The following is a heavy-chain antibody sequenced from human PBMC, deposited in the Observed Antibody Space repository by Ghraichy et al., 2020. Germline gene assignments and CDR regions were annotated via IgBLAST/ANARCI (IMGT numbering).Heavy chain of an antibody. V-gene: IGHV3-74*01. CDR3: VRDGDAYNFDY. CDR1: GFTFRNYY. Sequence: GGSLRLSCAVSGFTFRNYYMHWVRQGPGKGLVWFSRVSKDGTGTIYADSVKGRFTISRDNAKNTVDLQMNSLRDEDTAIYYCVRDGDAYNFDYWGQGTLVTVSS. J-gene: IGHJ4*02. D-gene: IGHD5-24*01. CDR2: VSKDGTGT.